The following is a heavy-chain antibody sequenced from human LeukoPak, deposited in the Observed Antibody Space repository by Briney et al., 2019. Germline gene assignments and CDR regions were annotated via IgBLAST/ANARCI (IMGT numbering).Heavy chain of an antibody. CDR1: GFTFSSYA. D-gene: IGHD6-13*01. Sequence: GRSLRLSCAASGFTFSSYAMHWVRQAPGKGLEWVAVISYDGSNKYYADSVKGRFTISRDNSKNTLYLQMNSLRAEDTAVYYCERDSSAAGIGDFDYWGQGTLVTVSS. J-gene: IGHJ4*02. CDR2: ISYDGSNK. V-gene: IGHV3-30*04. CDR3: ERDSSAAGIGDFDY.